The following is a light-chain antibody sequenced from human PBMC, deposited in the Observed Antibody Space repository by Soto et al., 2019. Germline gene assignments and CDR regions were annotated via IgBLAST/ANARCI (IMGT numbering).Light chain of an antibody. V-gene: IGLV2-23*01. CDR3: CSFADVFTYV. CDR2: EGN. Sequence: QSALTQPASVSGSPGQSITISCTGTSSDIGGYNSVSWYQQHPGKAPKLMIYEGNKRPSGVSSRFSGSKSGNTASLTISGLQAEDEADYYCCSFADVFTYVFGTGTKVTVL. CDR1: SSDIGGYNS. J-gene: IGLJ1*01.